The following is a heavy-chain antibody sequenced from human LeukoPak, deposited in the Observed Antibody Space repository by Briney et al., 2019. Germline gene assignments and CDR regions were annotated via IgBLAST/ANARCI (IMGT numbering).Heavy chain of an antibody. CDR1: GFTFSSYA. CDR3: ARERGGYSSSFEYFQH. J-gene: IGHJ1*01. CDR2: ISYDGSNK. V-gene: IGHV3-30-3*01. D-gene: IGHD6-13*01. Sequence: GGSLRLSCAASGFTFSSYAMHWVRQAPGKGLERMADISYDGSNKYYADSVKGRFTISRDNSKNTLYLQMNSLRAEDTAVYYCARERGGYSSSFEYFQHWGQGTLVTVSS.